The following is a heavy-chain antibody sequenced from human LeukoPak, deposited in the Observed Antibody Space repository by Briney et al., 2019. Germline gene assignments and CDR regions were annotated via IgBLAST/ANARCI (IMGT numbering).Heavy chain of an antibody. J-gene: IGHJ1*01. CDR3: AKTLFYDRGHETFQH. CDR1: GFTFSSYA. Sequence: GGSLRLSCAASGFTFSSYAMSWVRQAPVKGLEWLSAISGSGGSTNYAPSVKGRFTISRDNSKHTLYLQMNSLRAEDTAVYYCAKTLFYDRGHETFQHWGQGTLVTVSS. CDR2: ISGSGGST. D-gene: IGHD2/OR15-2a*01. V-gene: IGHV3-23*01.